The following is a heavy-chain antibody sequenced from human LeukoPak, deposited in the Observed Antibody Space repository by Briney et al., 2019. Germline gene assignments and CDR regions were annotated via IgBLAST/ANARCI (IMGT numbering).Heavy chain of an antibody. J-gene: IGHJ4*02. CDR2: INWNSGSI. Sequence: PGGSLRLSCAASGFTFDGYPMHWVRQVPGKGLEWVSGINWNSGSIGYADSVKGRFTISRDNAKNSLYLQMNSLRAEDTALYYCAKDQGGYASNFDYWGQGTLVTVSS. D-gene: IGHD5-12*01. CDR3: AKDQGGYASNFDY. CDR1: GFTFDGYP. V-gene: IGHV3-9*01.